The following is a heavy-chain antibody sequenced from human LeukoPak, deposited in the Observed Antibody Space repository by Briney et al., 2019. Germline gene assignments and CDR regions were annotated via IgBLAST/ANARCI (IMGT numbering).Heavy chain of an antibody. Sequence: ASVRVSCKASRYTFTGYYMHWVRQAPGQGLECMGRINPNSGDTNYAQKFQGRVAMGTDTTVNTDYMELSRLRSDGTEDTAFERGSRNGDPPTSGKYYYMDVWGKGTTVTVSS. CDR3: ERGSRNGDPPTSGKYYYMDV. D-gene: IGHD4-17*01. J-gene: IGHJ6*03. V-gene: IGHV1-2*05. CDR1: RYTFTGYY. CDR2: INPNSGDT.